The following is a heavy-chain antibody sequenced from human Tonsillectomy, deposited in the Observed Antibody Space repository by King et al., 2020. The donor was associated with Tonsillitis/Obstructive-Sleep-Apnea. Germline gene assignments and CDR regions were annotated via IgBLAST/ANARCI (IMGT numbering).Heavy chain of an antibody. CDR1: GFSLSTSGVG. CDR2: IYWDDDK. CDR3: AHRRGGGCGGSCYPANDAFDI. J-gene: IGHJ3*02. D-gene: IGHD2-15*01. V-gene: IGHV2-5*02. Sequence: ITLKESGPTLVKPTQTLTLTCTFSGFSLSTSGVGVGWIRQPPGKALEWLALIYWDDDKRYSPSLKSRLTITKDTSKNQVVLTMTNMDPVDTATYYCAHRRGGGCGGSCYPANDAFDIWGQGTMVAVSS.